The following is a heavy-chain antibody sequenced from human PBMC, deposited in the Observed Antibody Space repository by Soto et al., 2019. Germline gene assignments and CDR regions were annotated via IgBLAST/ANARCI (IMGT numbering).Heavy chain of an antibody. CDR1: GGSISSSSYY. CDR3: ARLGMVRDPIDY. J-gene: IGHJ4*02. V-gene: IGHV4-39*01. D-gene: IGHD3-10*01. Sequence: PSETLSLTCTVSGGSISSSSYYWGWIRQPPGKGLEWIGSIYYSGSTYYNPSLKSRVTISVDTSKNQFSLKLSSVTAADTAVYYCARLGMVRDPIDYWGQGTLVTVSS. CDR2: IYYSGST.